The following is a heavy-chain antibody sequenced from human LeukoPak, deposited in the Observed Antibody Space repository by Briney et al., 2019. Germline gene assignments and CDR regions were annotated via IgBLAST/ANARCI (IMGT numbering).Heavy chain of an antibody. Sequence: GGSLRLSCAASGFTFSTYAMSWVRQAPGKGLEWVSGVSGSGGSTYYADSVKGRFTISKDNSKNTMYLQMNSLRAEDTAVYYCAKCSAYYFDSSLSDYFDSWGQGTLVTVSS. CDR2: VSGSGGST. D-gene: IGHD3-22*01. CDR3: AKCSAYYFDSSLSDYFDS. V-gene: IGHV3-23*01. J-gene: IGHJ4*02. CDR1: GFTFSTYA.